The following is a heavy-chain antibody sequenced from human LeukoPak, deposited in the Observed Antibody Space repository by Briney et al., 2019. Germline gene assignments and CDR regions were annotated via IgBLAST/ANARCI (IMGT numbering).Heavy chain of an antibody. Sequence: GGSLRLSCAASGFTFSSYGMHWVRQAPGKGLEWVAVIWYDGSNKYYADSVKGRFTISRDKSKNTLYLQMNSLRAEDTAVYYCARDPTYSSGWYSYYYYGMDVWGQGTTVTVSS. V-gene: IGHV3-33*01. J-gene: IGHJ6*02. CDR1: GFTFSSYG. CDR3: ARDPTYSSGWYSYYYYGMDV. CDR2: IWYDGSNK. D-gene: IGHD6-19*01.